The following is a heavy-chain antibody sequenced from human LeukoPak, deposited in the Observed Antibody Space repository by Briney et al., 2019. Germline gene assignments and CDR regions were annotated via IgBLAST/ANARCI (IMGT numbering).Heavy chain of an antibody. CDR2: MNPNSGNT. Sequence: GASVKVSCKASGYTFTTYDINWVRQATGQGLEWMGWMNPNSGNTGYAQKFQGRVTMTRDTSTSTVYMELSSLRSEDTAVYYCARDTHYYDSSGYYYGFYDYWGQGTLVTVSS. CDR1: GYTFTTYD. V-gene: IGHV1-8*01. J-gene: IGHJ4*02. CDR3: ARDTHYYDSSGYYYGFYDY. D-gene: IGHD3-22*01.